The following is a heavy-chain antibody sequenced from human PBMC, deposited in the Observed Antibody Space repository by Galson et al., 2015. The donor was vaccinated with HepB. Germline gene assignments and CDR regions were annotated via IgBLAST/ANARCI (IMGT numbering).Heavy chain of an antibody. Sequence: SVKVSCKVSGYTFTDYYIHWVRQAPGQGLEWMGWISANNRNTNYAQNLQGRVSLITNTSTSTAYMDLRSLTSDDTAIYYCARDRSGLAVEGMDVWGQGTTVTVSS. CDR2: ISANNRNT. V-gene: IGHV1-18*01. D-gene: IGHD6-19*01. CDR3: ARDRSGLAVEGMDV. J-gene: IGHJ6*02. CDR1: GYTFTDYY.